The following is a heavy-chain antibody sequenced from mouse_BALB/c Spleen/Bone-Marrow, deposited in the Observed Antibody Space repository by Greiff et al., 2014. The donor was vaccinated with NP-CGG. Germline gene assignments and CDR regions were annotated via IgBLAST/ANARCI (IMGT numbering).Heavy chain of an antibody. CDR3: ARSLYGYDWYFDV. CDR1: GYTFTSYV. CDR2: INPYNDDT. D-gene: IGHD2-2*01. Sequence: ESGPELVKPGASAKMSCKASGYTFTSYVMHWVKQKPGLGLEWIGYINPYNDDTEYNEKFKGKATLTSDKSSSTAYMELSSLTSEDSAVFYCARSLYGYDWYFDVWGAGTTVTVSS. J-gene: IGHJ1*01. V-gene: IGHV1-14*01.